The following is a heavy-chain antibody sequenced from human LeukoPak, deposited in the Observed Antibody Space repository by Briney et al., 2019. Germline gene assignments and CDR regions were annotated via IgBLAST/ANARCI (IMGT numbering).Heavy chain of an antibody. Sequence: SETLSLTCTVSGGSISSSSYYWGWIRQPPGKGLEWIGSIYYSESTYYNPFLKSRVTISVDTSKNQFSLKLSSVTAADTAVYYCARPREGSGWGSCWFDPWGQGTLVTVSS. CDR3: ARPREGSGWGSCWFDP. J-gene: IGHJ5*02. V-gene: IGHV4-39*01. D-gene: IGHD6-19*01. CDR1: GGSISSSSYY. CDR2: IYYSEST.